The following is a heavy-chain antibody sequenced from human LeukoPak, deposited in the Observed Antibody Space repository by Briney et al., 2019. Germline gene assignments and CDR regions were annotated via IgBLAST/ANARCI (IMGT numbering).Heavy chain of an antibody. V-gene: IGHV3-7*01. CDR2: IKQDESEK. Sequence: GGSLRLSFSASGFTFSSYWMSWVRQAPRKGLEWVANIKQDESEKYYVDSVKGRFTISRDNAKNSLYLQMNSLRVEDTAVYYCARELRPDPYSASWYNYWGQGTLVTVSS. J-gene: IGHJ4*02. CDR3: ARELRPDPYSASWYNY. D-gene: IGHD6-13*01. CDR1: GFTFSSYW.